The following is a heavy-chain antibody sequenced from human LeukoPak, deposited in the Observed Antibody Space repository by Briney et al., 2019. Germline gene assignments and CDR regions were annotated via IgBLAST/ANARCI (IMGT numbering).Heavy chain of an antibody. V-gene: IGHV4-39*01. CDR1: GGSISSVSYS. Sequence: PSETLSLTCTVSGGSISSVSYSWGWIRQPPGRALERIGSIYYSGTTYYNPSLKSRVTISVDTSENQFSLKLSSVTAADTAVYYCASGFRLPDYWGQGTLVTVSS. J-gene: IGHJ4*02. CDR2: IYYSGTT. CDR3: ASGFRLPDY. D-gene: IGHD6-25*01.